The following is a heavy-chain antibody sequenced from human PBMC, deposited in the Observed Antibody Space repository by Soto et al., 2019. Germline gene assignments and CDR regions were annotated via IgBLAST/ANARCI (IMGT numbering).Heavy chain of an antibody. J-gene: IGHJ4*02. CDR2: IDGSGGGT. CDR1: GFPFSTTD. V-gene: IGHV3-23*01. CDR3: GRGRSGQIVVFY. Sequence: PGGSLRLSCAASGFPFSTTDMSWVRQAPGKGLEWVSTIDGSGGGTYYADFVKGRFTISRDNSKNTVYLQMTTLRVDDTAVYYCGRGRSGQIVVFYWGQGTPVTVSS. D-gene: IGHD5-12*01.